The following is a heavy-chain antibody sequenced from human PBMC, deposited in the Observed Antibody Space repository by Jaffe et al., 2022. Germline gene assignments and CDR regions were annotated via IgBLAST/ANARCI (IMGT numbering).Heavy chain of an antibody. J-gene: IGHJ6*03. CDR1: GYTFTSYY. D-gene: IGHD3-10*01. V-gene: IGHV1-46*01. Sequence: QVQLVQSGAEVKKPGASVKVSCKASGYTFTSYYMHWVRQAPGQGLEWMGIINPSGGSTSYAQKFQGRVTMTRDTSTSTVYMELSSLRSEDTAVYYCARDGVTIQGVLGFGAEMYYYYYYYMDVWGKGTTVTVSS. CDR2: INPSGGST. CDR3: ARDGVTIQGVLGFGAEMYYYYYYYMDV.